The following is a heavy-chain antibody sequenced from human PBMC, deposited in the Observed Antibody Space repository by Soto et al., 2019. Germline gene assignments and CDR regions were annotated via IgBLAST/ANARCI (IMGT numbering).Heavy chain of an antibody. J-gene: IGHJ6*02. D-gene: IGHD3-9*01. CDR3: ARGSPYYDILIGCFRPYYYGVDV. Sequence: PSETLSLTCSVSGDSVSSGSYYWSWIRQPPGKGLEWIGYLYYSGSTNYNPSLESRVTMSVDTSKNQFSLNLSSVTAADTAVYYCARGSPYYDILIGCFRPYYYGVDVWGQGTTVTVSS. CDR2: LYYSGST. CDR1: GDSVSSGSYY. V-gene: IGHV4-61*01.